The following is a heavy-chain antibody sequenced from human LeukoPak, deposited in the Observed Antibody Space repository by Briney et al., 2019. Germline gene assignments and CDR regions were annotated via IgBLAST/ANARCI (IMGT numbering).Heavy chain of an antibody. D-gene: IGHD5-12*01. J-gene: IGHJ5*02. Sequence: GGSLRLSCSASGFTFSTYWMSWVRQAPGKGLEWVSHIRSSSETFYADSVKGRFTISRDNARNSLYLQMNNLRGEDTAIYYCARDAGNSGYGCDLWGQGTLVTVSS. CDR3: ARDAGNSGYGCDL. CDR2: IRSSSET. V-gene: IGHV3-48*01. CDR1: GFTFSTYW.